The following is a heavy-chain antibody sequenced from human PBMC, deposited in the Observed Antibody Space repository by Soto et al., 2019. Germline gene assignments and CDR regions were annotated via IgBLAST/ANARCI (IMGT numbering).Heavy chain of an antibody. CDR1: GGTFSNDI. J-gene: IGHJ4*02. Sequence: HVQLVQSGAEVKKPGSSVKVSCKASGGTFSNDIITWVRQAPGQGLEWMGRIIPLLDIANYAQKFQGRVTITADKSTSTAYMELNSLRSEDTAVYYCVRNSPIGSTYSGYDGIDYWGQGTLVTVSS. CDR2: IIPLLDIA. V-gene: IGHV1-69*02. CDR3: VRNSPIGSTYSGYDGIDY. D-gene: IGHD5-12*01.